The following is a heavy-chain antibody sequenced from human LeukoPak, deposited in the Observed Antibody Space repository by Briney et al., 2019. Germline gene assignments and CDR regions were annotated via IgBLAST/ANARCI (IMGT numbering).Heavy chain of an antibody. D-gene: IGHD6-13*01. CDR1: GGSISSSNW. Sequence: SETLSLTCAVSGGSISSSNWWSWVRQPPGTGLEWIGQIYHSGSTNYNPSLESRVTISVDTSKNQFSLKLSSVTAADTAVYYCARVTGYVMEDYFDYWGQGTLVTVSS. J-gene: IGHJ4*02. CDR3: ARVTGYVMEDYFDY. V-gene: IGHV4-4*02. CDR2: IYHSGST.